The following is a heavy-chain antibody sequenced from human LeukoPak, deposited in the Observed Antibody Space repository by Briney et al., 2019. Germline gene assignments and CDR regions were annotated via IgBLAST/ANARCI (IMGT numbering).Heavy chain of an antibody. V-gene: IGHV1-69*05. D-gene: IGHD7-27*01. Sequence: SVKVSCKASGGTFSSYAISWVRQAPGQGLEWMGGIIPIFGTANYAQKFQGRVTITTDESTSTAHMELSSLRSEDTAVYYCARVGTGLAYYYYMDVWGKGTTVTVSS. J-gene: IGHJ6*03. CDR2: IIPIFGTA. CDR3: ARVGTGLAYYYYMDV. CDR1: GGTFSSYA.